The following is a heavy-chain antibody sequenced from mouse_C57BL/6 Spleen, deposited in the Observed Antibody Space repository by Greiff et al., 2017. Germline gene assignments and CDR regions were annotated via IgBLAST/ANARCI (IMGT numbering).Heavy chain of an antibody. CDR2: ISNCGGST. Sequence: DVKLVESGGGLVQPGGSLKLSCAASGFTFSDYYMYWVRQTPEKRLEWVAYISNCGGSTYYPDTVKGRFTISRDNAKNTLYLQRSRLKSEDTAMYYCARQGNWDEGDWFAYWGQGTLVTVSA. CDR1: GFTFSDYY. D-gene: IGHD4-1*01. V-gene: IGHV5-12*01. J-gene: IGHJ3*01. CDR3: ARQGNWDEGDWFAY.